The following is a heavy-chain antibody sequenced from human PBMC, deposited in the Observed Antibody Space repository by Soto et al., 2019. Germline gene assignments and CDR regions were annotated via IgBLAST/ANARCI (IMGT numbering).Heavy chain of an antibody. D-gene: IGHD3-10*01. CDR1: GYSFAGYW. Sequence: PGESLKISCKGSGYSFAGYWITWVRQKPGKGLEWMGRIDPSDSQTYYSPSFRGHVTISAAKSITTAYLQWSSLKASDTAMYYCARLSGTGISYYYNGMDVWGQGTTVTVSS. V-gene: IGHV5-10-1*01. CDR2: IDPSDSQT. CDR3: ARLSGTGISYYYNGMDV. J-gene: IGHJ6*02.